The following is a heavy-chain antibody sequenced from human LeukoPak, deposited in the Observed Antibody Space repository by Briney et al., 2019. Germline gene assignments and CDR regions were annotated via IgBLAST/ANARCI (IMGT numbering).Heavy chain of an antibody. Sequence: GGSLRLSCAASGFTFSSYAMSWVRQAPGKGLEWVSAISGSGGSTYYADSVKGRFTISRDNSKNSLYLQMNSLRAEDTAVYYCAKNAGYSYGLYYFDYWGQGTLVTVSS. CDR1: GFTFSSYA. D-gene: IGHD5-18*01. J-gene: IGHJ4*02. CDR2: ISGSGGST. CDR3: AKNAGYSYGLYYFDY. V-gene: IGHV3-23*01.